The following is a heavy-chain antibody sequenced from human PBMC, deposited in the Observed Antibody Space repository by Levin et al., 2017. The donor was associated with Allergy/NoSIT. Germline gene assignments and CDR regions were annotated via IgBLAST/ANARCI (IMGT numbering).Heavy chain of an antibody. V-gene: IGHV3-53*01. CDR1: GFTVSTRY. Sequence: PGESLKISCAASGFTVSTRYMSWVRQAPGKGLEWVSVISTGGGTYYADSVKGRFTVSRDNSKNTLYLQLNSLRAEDTALYYCATPSVYCGGDCYLKYWGQGTLVTVSS. J-gene: IGHJ4*02. CDR2: ISTGGGT. D-gene: IGHD2-21*02. CDR3: ATPSVYCGGDCYLKY.